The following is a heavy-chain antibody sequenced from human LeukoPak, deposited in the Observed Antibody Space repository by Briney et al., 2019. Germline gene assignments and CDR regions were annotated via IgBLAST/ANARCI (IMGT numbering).Heavy chain of an antibody. Sequence: KSGGSLRLSCAASGFTFSSYSMNWVRQAPGKGLEWVSSISSSSSYIYYADSVKGRFTISRDNAKNSLYLQMNSLRAEDTAVYYCARDRGGDSTPRDGMDVWGQGTTVTVSS. CDR2: ISSSSSYI. D-gene: IGHD2-21*01. J-gene: IGHJ6*02. V-gene: IGHV3-21*01. CDR1: GFTFSSYS. CDR3: ARDRGGDSTPRDGMDV.